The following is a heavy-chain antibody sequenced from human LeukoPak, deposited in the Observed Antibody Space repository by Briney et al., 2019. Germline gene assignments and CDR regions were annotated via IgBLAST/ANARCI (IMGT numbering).Heavy chain of an antibody. V-gene: IGHV6-1*01. J-gene: IGHJ4*02. CDR1: GDSVSSYTAA. Sequence: SQTLSLTCAISGDSVSSYTAAWNWIRQSPSRGLEWLGRTYYRSKWYNDYGESVKSRITIDPDTSKNQFSLQLNSVTPEDTAVYYCARDGWPAFDYWGQGTLVTVPS. D-gene: IGHD2-15*01. CDR3: ARDGWPAFDY. CDR2: TYYRSKWYN.